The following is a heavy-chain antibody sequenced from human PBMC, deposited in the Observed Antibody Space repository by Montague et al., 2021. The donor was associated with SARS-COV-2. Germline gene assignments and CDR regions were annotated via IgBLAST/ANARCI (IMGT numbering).Heavy chain of an antibody. V-gene: IGHV4-34*01. J-gene: IGHJ6*03. CDR2: IHHGGST. Sequence: CAAHGTSFSGYYWNWIRQPPGKGLEWIGEIHHGGSTNYNPSLKSRVTISADTSKNQFSLKLTSVAAADTAVYYCARLGDGVVPSPILGVGPYYSYYYMDVWGKGTTVTVSS. D-gene: IGHD3-10*01. CDR1: GTSFSGYY. CDR3: ARLGDGVVPSPILGVGPYYSYYYMDV.